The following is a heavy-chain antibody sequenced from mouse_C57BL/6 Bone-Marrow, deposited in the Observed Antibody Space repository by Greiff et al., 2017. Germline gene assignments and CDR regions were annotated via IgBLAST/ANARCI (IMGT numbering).Heavy chain of an antibody. V-gene: IGHV5-6*02. CDR1: GFTFSSYG. Sequence: DVMLVESGGDLVKPGGSLKLSCAASGFTFSSYGMSWVRQTPDKRLEWVATISSGGSYTYYPDSVKGRFTISRDNAKNTRYLQMSSLKSEDTAMYYCARKRFITTVGDYWGQGTTLTVSS. CDR3: ARKRFITTVGDY. CDR2: ISSGGSYT. J-gene: IGHJ2*01. D-gene: IGHD1-1*01.